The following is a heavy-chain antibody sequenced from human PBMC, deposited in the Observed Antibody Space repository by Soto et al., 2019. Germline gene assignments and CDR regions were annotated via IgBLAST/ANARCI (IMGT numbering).Heavy chain of an antibody. CDR3: ARDREDIVVVVAATGNNWFDP. Sequence: ASVKVSCKVSGYTLTELSMHWVRQAPGKGLEWMGGFDPEDGETIYAQKFQGRVTMTEDTSTDTAYMELSSLRSEDTAVYYCARDREDIVVVVAATGNNWFDPWVQGTLVTVSS. CDR2: FDPEDGET. V-gene: IGHV1-24*01. J-gene: IGHJ5*02. CDR1: GYTLTELS. D-gene: IGHD2-15*01.